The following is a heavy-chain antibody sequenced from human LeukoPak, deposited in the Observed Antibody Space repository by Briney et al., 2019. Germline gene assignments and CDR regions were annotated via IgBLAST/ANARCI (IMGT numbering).Heavy chain of an antibody. CDR1: GGSFSGYY. CDR2: INHSGST. CDR3: ARGGGYCSSTSCPGWFDP. J-gene: IGHJ5*02. D-gene: IGHD2-2*01. V-gene: IGHV4-34*01. Sequence: SETLSLTCAVYGGSFSGYYWSWIRQPPGKGLEWIGEINHSGSTNYNPSLKSRVTISVDTSKNQFSLKLSSVTAADTAVYYCARGGGYCSSTSCPGWFDPWGQGTLVTVSS.